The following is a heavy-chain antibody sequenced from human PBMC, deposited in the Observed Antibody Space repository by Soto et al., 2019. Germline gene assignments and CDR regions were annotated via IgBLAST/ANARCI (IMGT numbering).Heavy chain of an antibody. J-gene: IGHJ4*02. V-gene: IGHV3-30*18. CDR2: ISYDGSNK. CDR3: AKEYSGWYHGDYFDY. CDR1: GFTFSSYG. Sequence: QVQLVESGGGVVQPGRSLRLSCAASGFTFSSYGMHWVRQAPGKGLEWVAVISYDGSNKYYADSVKGRFTTSRDNSKNTLYLQMNSLRAEDTAVYYCAKEYSGWYHGDYFDYWGQGTLVTVSS. D-gene: IGHD6-19*01.